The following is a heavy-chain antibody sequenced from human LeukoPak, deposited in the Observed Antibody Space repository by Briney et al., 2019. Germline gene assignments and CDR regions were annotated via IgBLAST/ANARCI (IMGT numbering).Heavy chain of an antibody. CDR2: ISSSSYI. CDR1: GFTFSSYS. J-gene: IGHJ4*02. V-gene: IGHV3-21*01. D-gene: IGHD3-22*01. CDR3: AREDGGYYQYFDS. Sequence: GGSLRLSCAASGFTFSSYSMNWVRQAPGKGLEWVSSISSSSYIYYADSVKGRFTISRDNAKNSLYLQMNSLRAEDTALYYCAREDGGYYQYFDSWGQGTLVTVSS.